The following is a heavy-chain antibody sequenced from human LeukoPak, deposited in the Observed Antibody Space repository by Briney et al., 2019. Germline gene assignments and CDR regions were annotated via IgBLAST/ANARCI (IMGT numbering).Heavy chain of an antibody. V-gene: IGHV4-39*07. CDR3: ARDPYCDNIACSQLGFHYMDV. Sequence: PSETLSLTCSVSGVSINSPHYYWGWIRQAPGKGLEWLGSVYYTGKTTYSPSLRSRVTMSVDSSKNQFSLRLNSVTAADTAVYYCARDPYCDNIACSQLGFHYMDVWGKGTTVTISS. J-gene: IGHJ6*03. CDR2: VYYTGKT. CDR1: GVSINSPHYY. D-gene: IGHD2-21*01.